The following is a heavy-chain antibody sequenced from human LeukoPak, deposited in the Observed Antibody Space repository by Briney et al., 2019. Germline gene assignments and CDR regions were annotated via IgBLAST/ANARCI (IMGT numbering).Heavy chain of an antibody. V-gene: IGHV4-59*12. CDR3: ARDYVGTVTTTGCFDY. CDR1: GGSISSYY. J-gene: IGHJ4*02. D-gene: IGHD4-17*01. CDR2: IYYSGST. Sequence: SETLSLTCTVSGGSISSYYWSWIRQPPGKGLEWIGYIYYSGSTNYNPSLKSRVTISVDTSKNQFSLKLSSVTAADTAVYYCARDYVGTVTTTGCFDYWGQRTLVAVSS.